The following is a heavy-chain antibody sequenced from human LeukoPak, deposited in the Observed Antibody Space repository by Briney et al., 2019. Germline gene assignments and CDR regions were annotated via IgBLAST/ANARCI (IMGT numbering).Heavy chain of an antibody. CDR3: AYIVVVPAADPPFDY. CDR2: IRYDGSNK. Sequence: GGSLRLSCAASGFTISSYGMHWVRQAPGKGLEWVAFIRYDGSNKYYADSVKGRFTISRDNSKNTLYLQMNSLRAEDTAVYYCAYIVVVPAADPPFDYWGQGTLVTVSS. D-gene: IGHD2-2*01. V-gene: IGHV3-30*02. J-gene: IGHJ4*02. CDR1: GFTISSYG.